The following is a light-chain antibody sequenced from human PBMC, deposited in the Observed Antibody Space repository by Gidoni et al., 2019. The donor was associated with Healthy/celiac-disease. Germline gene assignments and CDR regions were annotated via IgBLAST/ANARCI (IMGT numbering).Light chain of an antibody. CDR1: KLGDKY. Sequence: SYELTQPPSVSVSPGQTASITCSGDKLGDKYACWYQQKPGQPPVLVIYQDSKRPSGIPERFSGSNSGNTATLTISGTQAMDEADYYCQAWDSSTEMVFGTGTKVTVL. J-gene: IGLJ1*01. V-gene: IGLV3-1*01. CDR2: QDS. CDR3: QAWDSSTEMV.